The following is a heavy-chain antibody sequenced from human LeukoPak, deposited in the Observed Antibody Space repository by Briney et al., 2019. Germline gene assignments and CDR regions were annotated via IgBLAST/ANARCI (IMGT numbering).Heavy chain of an antibody. CDR3: ARDYSRENVFDI. J-gene: IGHJ3*02. CDR1: GFTFSTYS. D-gene: IGHD2-15*01. Sequence: PGGSLRLSCAASGFTFSTYSMNWVRQAPGKGLEWVSSISSGSRYIYYADSVKGRFTISREIAKNSLYLQMNSLRAGDTAVYYCARDYSRENVFDIWGQGTMVTVSS. V-gene: IGHV3-21*01. CDR2: ISSGSRYI.